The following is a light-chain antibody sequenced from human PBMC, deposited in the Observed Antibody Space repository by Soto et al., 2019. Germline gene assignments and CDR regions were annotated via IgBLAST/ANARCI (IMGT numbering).Light chain of an antibody. Sequence: QSVLTQPPSVSAAPGQKVTISCSGSSSNIGNNYVSWYQQFPETAPKLLIYDNNKRPSGIPDRFSGSKSGTSATLDITGLQTGDEADYYCGTWDSSLSAVVFGGGTKLTVL. J-gene: IGLJ2*01. CDR3: GTWDSSLSAVV. V-gene: IGLV1-51*01. CDR1: SSNIGNNY. CDR2: DNN.